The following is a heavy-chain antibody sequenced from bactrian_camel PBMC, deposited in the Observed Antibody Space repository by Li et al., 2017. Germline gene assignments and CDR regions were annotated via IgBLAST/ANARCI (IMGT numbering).Heavy chain of an antibody. CDR2: IYGGIMT. CDR3: AADLETGGDWRSVDLWSY. CDR1: MNGYSDEF. J-gene: IGHJ4*01. V-gene: IGHV3S53*01. Sequence: HVQLVESGGGLVQPGGSLRLSCAASMNGYSDEFMGWFRQAPGKEREGVAAIYGGIMTYYADSVKGRFTISQDNAKPTLYLQMNALKPEDTAMYYCAADLETGGDWRSVDLWSYWGQGTQVTVS. D-gene: IGHD1*01.